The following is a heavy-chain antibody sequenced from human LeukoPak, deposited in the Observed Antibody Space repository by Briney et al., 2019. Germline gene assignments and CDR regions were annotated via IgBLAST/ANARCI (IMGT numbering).Heavy chain of an antibody. D-gene: IGHD2-21*01. V-gene: IGHV1-3*01. J-gene: IGHJ6*02. Sequence: ASVKVSCKASGTSFTTNAMHWVRQAPGQRLEWMGWINAGNGNTKYSQKFQGRVTITRDTSASTAYMELSSLRSEDTAVYYCASCGSRDYYYGMDVWGQGTTVTVSS. CDR2: INAGNGNT. CDR3: ASCGSRDYYYGMDV. CDR1: GTSFTTNA.